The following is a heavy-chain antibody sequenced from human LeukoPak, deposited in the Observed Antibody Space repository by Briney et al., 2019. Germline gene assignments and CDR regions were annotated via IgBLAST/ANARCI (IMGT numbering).Heavy chain of an antibody. J-gene: IGHJ5*02. CDR1: GYTFTGYY. D-gene: IGHD2-21*01. Sequence: ASVKVSCKATGYTFTGYYMRWVRQAPGQAPEWRVWINPNSGGTNYAQKFQGRVTMTRDTSISTAYMELSRLRSDDTAVYYCARGVKTVGHIVVVIASSLFRRNSWFDPWGQGTLVTVSS. CDR3: ARGVKTVGHIVVVIASSLFRRNSWFDP. CDR2: INPNSGGT. V-gene: IGHV1-2*02.